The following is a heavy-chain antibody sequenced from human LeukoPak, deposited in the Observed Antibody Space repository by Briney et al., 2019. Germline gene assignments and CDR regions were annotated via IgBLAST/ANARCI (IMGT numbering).Heavy chain of an antibody. Sequence: SETLSLTCTVSGVSIGTYYWTWIRQPPGKGLEWIAYIDYSGSTKYNPSLKSRVTTSVDTAKKQFSLKLCSVTAADTAVYYCARGRRYTSVHDAFDIWGQGTMVTVSS. CDR3: ARGRRYTSVHDAFDI. CDR2: IDYSGST. CDR1: GVSIGTYY. V-gene: IGHV4-59*01. D-gene: IGHD5-18*01. J-gene: IGHJ3*02.